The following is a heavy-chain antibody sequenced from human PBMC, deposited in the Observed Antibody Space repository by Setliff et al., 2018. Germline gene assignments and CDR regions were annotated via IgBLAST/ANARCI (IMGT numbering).Heavy chain of an antibody. V-gene: IGHV4-61*02. CDR2: IYTSGST. D-gene: IGHD2-2*01. Sequence: SETLSLTCTVSGASINSGTYYWSWIRQPAGKGLEWIGRIYTSGSTNYNPSLKSRVTISVDTSNNHFSLRLRSVTAADTAVYYCARGRMRGSCSGPSCTYDPFDIWGQGTPVTVSS. CDR1: GASINSGTYY. CDR3: ARGRMRGSCSGPSCTYDPFDI. J-gene: IGHJ3*02.